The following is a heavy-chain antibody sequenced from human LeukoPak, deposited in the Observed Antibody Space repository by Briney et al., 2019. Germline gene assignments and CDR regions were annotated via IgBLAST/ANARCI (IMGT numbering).Heavy chain of an antibody. V-gene: IGHV3-30-3*01. CDR1: GFTFSSYA. CDR2: ISYDGSNK. CDR3: ARDRGSYTVIDY. J-gene: IGHJ4*02. Sequence: GRSLRLSCAASGFTFSSYAMHWVRQAPGKGLEWVAVISYDGSNKYYADSVKGRFTISRDNSKNTLYLQMNSLRAEDTAVYHCARDRGSYTVIDYWGQGTLVTVSS. D-gene: IGHD1-26*01.